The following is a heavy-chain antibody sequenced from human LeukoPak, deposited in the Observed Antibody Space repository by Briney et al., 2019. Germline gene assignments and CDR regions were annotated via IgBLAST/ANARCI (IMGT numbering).Heavy chain of an antibody. CDR3: AKDAFGTLYGSGSYLGDYGFDY. CDR2: ISSSSDYI. D-gene: IGHD3-10*01. Sequence: GGSLRLSCAASGFTFSSYNMNWVRQAPGKWLEWVSSISSSSDYIYYADSVKGRFTISRDNAKNSLYLQMNSLRAEDTALYYCAKDAFGTLYGSGSYLGDYGFDYWGQGTLVTVSS. V-gene: IGHV3-21*01. CDR1: GFTFSSYN. J-gene: IGHJ4*02.